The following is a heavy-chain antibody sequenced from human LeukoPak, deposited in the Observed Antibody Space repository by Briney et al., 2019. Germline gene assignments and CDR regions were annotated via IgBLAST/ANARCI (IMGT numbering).Heavy chain of an antibody. J-gene: IGHJ4*02. Sequence: GASVKVSCKASGYTFTSYYMHWVRQAPGQGLEWMGIINPSGGSTSYAQKFQGRVTMTRDMSTSTVYMELSSLRSEDTAVYYCARDLASRYYDSSGYGYWGQGTLVTVSS. V-gene: IGHV1-46*01. CDR2: INPSGGST. D-gene: IGHD3-22*01. CDR1: GYTFTSYY. CDR3: ARDLASRYYDSSGYGY.